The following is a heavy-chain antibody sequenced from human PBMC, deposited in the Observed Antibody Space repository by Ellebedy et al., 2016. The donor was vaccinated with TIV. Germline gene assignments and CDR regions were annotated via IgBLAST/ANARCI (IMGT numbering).Heavy chain of an antibody. V-gene: IGHV3-7*03. D-gene: IGHD4-17*01. J-gene: IGHJ4*02. CDR2: IKQDGSEK. CDR3: ARGLSDYGDFKLDS. Sequence: GGSLRLSCAASGFTFSTYWMNWTRQAPGKGLEWVANIKQDGSEKNYVDSVKGRFTIARDNGKNSLYLQMSSVRGEDTALYYCARGLSDYGDFKLDSWGQGTLVTVS. CDR1: GFTFSTYW.